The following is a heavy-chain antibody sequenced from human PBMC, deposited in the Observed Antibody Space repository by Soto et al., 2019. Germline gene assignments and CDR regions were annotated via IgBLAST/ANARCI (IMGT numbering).Heavy chain of an antibody. D-gene: IGHD3-10*01. CDR2: ISAYNGNK. V-gene: IGHV1-18*01. Sequence: ASVKVSCKASGYTFTSYGISWVRQAPGQGLEWMGWISAYNGNKNYAQKLQGRVTMTTDTSTSTAYMELRSLRSDDTAVYYCAIAVPLSPSYYYGSGSYYNGDYFGQRTLVAFSS. CDR3: AIAVPLSPSYYYGSGSYYNGDY. CDR1: GYTFTSYG. J-gene: IGHJ4*02.